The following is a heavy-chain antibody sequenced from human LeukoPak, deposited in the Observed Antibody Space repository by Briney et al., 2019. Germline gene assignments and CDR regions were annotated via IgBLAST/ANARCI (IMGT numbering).Heavy chain of an antibody. CDR3: ARAVVVAATTLGY. V-gene: IGHV1-69*13. D-gene: IGHD2-15*01. CDR1: GGTFSSYA. CDR2: IIPIFGTA. J-gene: IGHJ4*02. Sequence: SVKVSCKASGGTFSSYAISWVRQAPGQGLEWMGGIIPIFGTANYAQKFQGRVTITADESTSTAYMELSSLRSEDTAVYYCARAVVVAATTLGYWGQRTLDTVSS.